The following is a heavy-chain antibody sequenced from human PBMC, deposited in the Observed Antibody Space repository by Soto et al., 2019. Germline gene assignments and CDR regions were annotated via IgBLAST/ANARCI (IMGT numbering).Heavy chain of an antibody. CDR2: IYSGGST. Sequence: PGGSLRLSCAASGFTVSSNYMSWVRQAPGKGLEWVSVIYSGGSTYYADSVKGRFTISRDNSKNTLYLQMNSLRAEDTAVYYCARYSRSIAARRFGRYFDYWGQGTLVTVSS. V-gene: IGHV3-53*01. CDR3: ARYSRSIAARRFGRYFDY. J-gene: IGHJ4*02. CDR1: GFTVSSNY. D-gene: IGHD6-6*01.